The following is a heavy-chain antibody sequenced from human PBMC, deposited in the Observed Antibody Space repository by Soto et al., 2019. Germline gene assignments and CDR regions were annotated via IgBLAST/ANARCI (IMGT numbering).Heavy chain of an antibody. J-gene: IGHJ5*02. V-gene: IGHV4-31*03. Sequence: QVQLQESGPGLVKPSQTLSLTCTVSGGSISSGGYYWNWIRQHPGKGLEWIGYIYYIGSTYSNPSLKSRVTIPLDTSKNQFPLKLSFVTAADTAVYYCARSVFPWGQGTLVTVSS. CDR1: GGSISSGGYY. CDR2: IYYIGST. CDR3: ARSVFP.